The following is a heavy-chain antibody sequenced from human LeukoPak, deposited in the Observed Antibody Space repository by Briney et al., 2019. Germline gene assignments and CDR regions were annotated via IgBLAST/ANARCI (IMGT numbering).Heavy chain of an antibody. J-gene: IGHJ4*02. D-gene: IGHD6-13*01. V-gene: IGHV3-9*01. CDR2: ISWNSGSI. CDR3: AKDMASGSWYPFDY. CDR1: GFTFDDYA. Sequence: GGSLRLSCAASGFTFDDYAMHWVRQAPGKGLEWVSGISWNSGSIGYADSVKGRFTISRDNAKNSLYLQMNSLRAEDTALYYCAKDMASGSWYPFDYWGQGTLVTVSS.